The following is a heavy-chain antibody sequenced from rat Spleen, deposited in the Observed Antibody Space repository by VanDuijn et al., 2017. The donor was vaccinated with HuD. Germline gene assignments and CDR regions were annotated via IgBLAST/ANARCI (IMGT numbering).Heavy chain of an antibody. V-gene: IGHV5-58*01. CDR1: GFTFSSYW. CDR3: IREVRVAAISTGFDY. D-gene: IGHD1-2*01. Sequence: EVQLVESGGGLVQPGRSLKLSCAASGFTFSSYWMYWIRQAPGKGLEWVSSINTDGGSSYYPDSVKGRFTISRDNAKSTLYLQMNSLRSEDTATYYCIREVRVAAISTGFDYWGQGVMVTVSS. CDR2: INTDGGSS. J-gene: IGHJ2*01.